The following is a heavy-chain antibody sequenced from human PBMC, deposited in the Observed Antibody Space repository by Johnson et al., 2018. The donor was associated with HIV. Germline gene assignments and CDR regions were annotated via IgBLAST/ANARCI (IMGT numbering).Heavy chain of an antibody. J-gene: IGHJ3*02. CDR1: GFTFSSYA. D-gene: IGHD4-17*01. CDR2: ISYDGSNK. CDR3: ARELEFGDLRKNDAFDI. V-gene: IGHV3-30*04. Sequence: QEQLVVSGGGVVQPGRSLRLSCAASGFTFSSYAMHWVRQAPGKGLEWVAVISYDGSNKYYADSVKGRFTISRDNSKNTLYLQMNSLRAEDTAVYYCARELEFGDLRKNDAFDIWGQGTMVTVSS.